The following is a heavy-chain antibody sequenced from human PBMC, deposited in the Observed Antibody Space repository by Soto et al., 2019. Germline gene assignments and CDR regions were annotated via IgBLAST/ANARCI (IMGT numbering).Heavy chain of an antibody. V-gene: IGHV1-18*01. D-gene: IGHD6-13*01. CDR2: ISVYNGNT. CDR1: AYTFTSYG. J-gene: IGHJ4*02. Sequence: ASLKVACKASAYTFTSYGIIWVRQAPGQGLEWIGWISVYNGNTNYAQKFRGRVTMTTDISTTTAYMEMRSLRSDDTAVYYCARSGSSWNLREFDYWGQGTLVTVSS. CDR3: ARSGSSWNLREFDY.